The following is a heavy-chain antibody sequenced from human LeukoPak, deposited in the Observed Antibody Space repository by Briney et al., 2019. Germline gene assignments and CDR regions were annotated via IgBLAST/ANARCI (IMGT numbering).Heavy chain of an antibody. V-gene: IGHV3-74*01. J-gene: IGHJ5*02. CDR3: TRRVSANRWFDP. D-gene: IGHD2-15*01. CDR1: GFTFSSYW. CDR2: INSDGSTT. Sequence: GGSLRLSCAASGFTFSSYWMHWVRQAPGKGLVWVSRINSDGSTTNYADSVKGRFTISRDNAGNTLYLQMNSLRVEDTAVYYCTRRVSANRWFDPWGQGTLVTVSS.